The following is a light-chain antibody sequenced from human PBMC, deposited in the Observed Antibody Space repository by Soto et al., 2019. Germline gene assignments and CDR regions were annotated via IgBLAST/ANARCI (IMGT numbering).Light chain of an antibody. CDR1: QSGSSD. V-gene: IGKV3-15*01. J-gene: IGKJ1*01. CDR3: QQYNNWPRT. Sequence: EIVLTQSPATLSVSPWERATLSCRASQSGSSDLAWYHQKPGQAPRLLIYGASTRATGIPARFSGSGSGTEFALTINSLQSEDFAVYYCQQYNNWPRTFGQGTKVDIK. CDR2: GAS.